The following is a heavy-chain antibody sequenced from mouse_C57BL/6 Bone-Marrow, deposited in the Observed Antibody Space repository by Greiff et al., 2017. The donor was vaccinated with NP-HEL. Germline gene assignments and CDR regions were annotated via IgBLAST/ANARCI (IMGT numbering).Heavy chain of an antibody. Sequence: QVQLKESGAELARPGASVKLSCKASGYTFTSYGISWVKQRTGQGLEWIGEIYPRSGNTYYNEKFKGKATLTADKSSSTAYMELRSLTSEDSAFYCCARYYYGSSCYWGQGTTLTVSS. CDR1: GYTFTSYG. D-gene: IGHD1-1*01. CDR2: IYPRSGNT. CDR3: ARYYYGSSCY. J-gene: IGHJ2*01. V-gene: IGHV1-81*01.